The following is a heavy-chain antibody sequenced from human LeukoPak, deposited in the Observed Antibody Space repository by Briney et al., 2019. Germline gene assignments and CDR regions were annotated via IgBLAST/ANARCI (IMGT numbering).Heavy chain of an antibody. D-gene: IGHD1-1*01. CDR3: ARDSVSGSIDY. Sequence: SETLSLTCTVSGGSISSYYWSWIRQPPGKGLEWIGYIYYSGSTNYNPSLKSRVTISVDTSKNQFSLKLSSVTAADTAVYYCARDSVSGSIDYWGQGTQVTVSS. V-gene: IGHV4-59*01. CDR2: IYYSGST. CDR1: GGSISSYY. J-gene: IGHJ4*02.